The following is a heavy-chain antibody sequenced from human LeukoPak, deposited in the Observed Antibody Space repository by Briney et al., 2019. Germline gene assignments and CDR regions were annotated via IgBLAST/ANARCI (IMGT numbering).Heavy chain of an antibody. CDR3: ARDQASHIVVVPAFTLDY. J-gene: IGHJ4*02. CDR1: GYTFTGYY. D-gene: IGHD2-2*01. V-gene: IGHV1-2*02. CDR2: INPNSGGT. Sequence: ASVKVSCKASGYTFTGYYMHWVRQAPGQGLEWMGWINPNSGGTNYAQKFQGRVTMTRDTSISTAYMELSRLKSDDTAVYYCARDQASHIVVVPAFTLDYWGQGTLVTASS.